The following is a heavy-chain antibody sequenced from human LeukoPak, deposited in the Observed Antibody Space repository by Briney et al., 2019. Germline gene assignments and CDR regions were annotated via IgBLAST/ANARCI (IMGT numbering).Heavy chain of an antibody. CDR1: GGSISSYY. V-gene: IGHV4-59*06. CDR3: ARADYYDSSGYYYAYGY. CDR2: IYYSGST. D-gene: IGHD3-22*01. Sequence: SETLSLTCTVSGGSISSYYWSWIRQHPGKGLEWIGYIYYSGSTYYNPSLKSRVTISVDTSKNQFSLKLSSVTAADTAVYYCARADYYDSSGYYYAYGYWGQGTLVTVSS. J-gene: IGHJ4*02.